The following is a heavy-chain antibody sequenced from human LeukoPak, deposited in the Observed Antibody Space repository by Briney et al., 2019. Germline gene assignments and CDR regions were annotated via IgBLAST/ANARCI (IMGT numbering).Heavy chain of an antibody. CDR1: GGSFSGYY. CDR3: ARAGFRANYAFDI. Sequence: SETLSLTCAVYGGSFSGYYWSWIRQPPGKGLEWIGEINHSGSTNYNPSLKSRVTISVDTSKNQFSLKLSSVTAADTAVYYCARAGFRANYAFDIWGQGTMVTVSS. CDR2: INHSGST. V-gene: IGHV4-34*01. D-gene: IGHD3-10*01. J-gene: IGHJ3*02.